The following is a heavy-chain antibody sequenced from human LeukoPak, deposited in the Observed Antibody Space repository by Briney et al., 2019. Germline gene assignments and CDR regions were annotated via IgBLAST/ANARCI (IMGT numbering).Heavy chain of an antibody. J-gene: IGHJ6*03. CDR3: ARSPEAGVYYYYMDV. CDR2: IYTSGST. D-gene: IGHD3-3*01. V-gene: IGHV4-4*07. CDR1: GFTFSSYA. Sequence: GSLRLSCAASGFTFSSYAMSWIRQPAGKGLEWIGRIYTSGSTNYNPSLKSRVTMSVDTSKNQFSLKLSSVTAADTAVYYCARSPEAGVYYYYMDVWGKGTTVTISS.